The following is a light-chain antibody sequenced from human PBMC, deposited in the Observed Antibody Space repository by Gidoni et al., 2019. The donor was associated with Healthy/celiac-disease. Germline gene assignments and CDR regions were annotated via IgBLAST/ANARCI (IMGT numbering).Light chain of an antibody. CDR2: GAS. CDR3: QQYGSSPPIT. CDR1: QSVSSSY. V-gene: IGKV3-20*01. Sequence: IVLTPSPVTLSLSPGERATLSCRASQSVSSSYLAWYQQKPGQAPRLLIYGASSRATGIPDRFSGSGSGTDFTLTISRLEPEDFAVYYCQQYGSSPPITFGGGTKVEIK. J-gene: IGKJ4*01.